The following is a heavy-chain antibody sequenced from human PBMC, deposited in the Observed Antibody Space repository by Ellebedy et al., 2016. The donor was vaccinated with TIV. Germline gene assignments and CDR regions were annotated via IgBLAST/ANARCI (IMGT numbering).Heavy chain of an antibody. J-gene: IGHJ4*02. CDR3: ARHELGSNAAFDS. V-gene: IGHV5-10-1*01. CDR1: GYNYILYW. Sequence: GGSLRLSXKGSGYNYILYWISWVRQMPGKGLEWMGRIDPSDPRGSYTTYSPSFQGHVTLSIDKSINTAYLQWSSLKASDTATYYCARHELGSNAAFDSWGQGTLVIVSS. D-gene: IGHD7-27*01. CDR2: IDPSDPRGSYT.